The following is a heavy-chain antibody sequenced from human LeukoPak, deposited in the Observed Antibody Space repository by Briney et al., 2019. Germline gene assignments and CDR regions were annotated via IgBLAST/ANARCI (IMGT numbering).Heavy chain of an antibody. CDR1: GFTFSSYS. Sequence: GGSLRLSCAASGFTFSSYSMNWVRQAPGKGLEWVSSISSSSSYIYYADSVKGRFTISRDNAKNTLYLQMNSLRAEDTAVYYCARGGYYDFWSAYSNWFDPWGQGTLVTVSS. CDR3: ARGGYYDFWSAYSNWFDP. J-gene: IGHJ5*02. V-gene: IGHV3-21*01. CDR2: ISSSSSYI. D-gene: IGHD3-3*01.